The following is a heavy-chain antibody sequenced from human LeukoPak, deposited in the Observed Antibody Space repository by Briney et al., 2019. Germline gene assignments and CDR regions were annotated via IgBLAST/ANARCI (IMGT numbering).Heavy chain of an antibody. CDR3: AKRPGDGGLYIDY. D-gene: IGHD2-21*01. V-gene: IGHV3-23*01. Sequence: PGGSLRLSCAASGFTFSTYAMSWVRQPPGKGPEWVSTISDSGGSSTYYADSVKGRFTISRDNSKNTLYLQMNSLRAEGTAVYYCAKRPGDGGLYIDYWGQGTLVTVSS. CDR2: ISDSGGSST. J-gene: IGHJ4*02. CDR1: GFTFSTYA.